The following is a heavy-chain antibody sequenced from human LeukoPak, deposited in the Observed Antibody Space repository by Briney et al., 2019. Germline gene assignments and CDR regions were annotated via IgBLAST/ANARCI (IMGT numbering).Heavy chain of an antibody. J-gene: IGHJ4*02. CDR2: IYYSGST. Sequence: SETLSLTCTVSAVSGGSMRSSSNYWGWIRQPPGKGLEWIGSIYYSGSTYYNLSLKSRVTISKNTSKYQFSLKLGSVTAADTAVYYCARHNSWVDDWGQGTLVTVSS. CDR1: GGSMRSSSNY. CDR3: ARHNSWVDD. D-gene: IGHD6-13*01. V-gene: IGHV4-39*07.